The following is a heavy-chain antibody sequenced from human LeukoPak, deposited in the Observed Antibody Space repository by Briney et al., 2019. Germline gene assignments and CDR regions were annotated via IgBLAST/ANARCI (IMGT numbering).Heavy chain of an antibody. V-gene: IGHV1-69*04. Sequence: SVKVSCKASGGTFSSYAISWVRQAPGQGLEWMGRIIPIFGIANYAQKFQGRVTINADKSTSTAYMELSSLRSEDTAVYYCAREPVDTAMVTDSYWGQGTLVTVSS. D-gene: IGHD5-18*01. J-gene: IGHJ4*02. CDR1: GGTFSSYA. CDR3: AREPVDTAMVTDSY. CDR2: IIPIFGIA.